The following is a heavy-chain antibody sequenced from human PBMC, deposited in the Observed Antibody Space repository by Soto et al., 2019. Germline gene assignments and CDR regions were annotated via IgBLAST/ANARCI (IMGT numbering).Heavy chain of an antibody. CDR1: GFTFSSYA. Sequence: GGSLRLSCAASGFTFSSYAMSWVRQAPGKGLEWVSAISGSGGSTYYADSVKGRFTISRDNSKNTLYLQMNSLRAEDTAVYYCAKVETYYYDSSGYYAPQTQYFQHWGQGTLVTVSS. J-gene: IGHJ1*01. CDR2: ISGSGGST. D-gene: IGHD3-22*01. V-gene: IGHV3-23*01. CDR3: AKVETYYYDSSGYYAPQTQYFQH.